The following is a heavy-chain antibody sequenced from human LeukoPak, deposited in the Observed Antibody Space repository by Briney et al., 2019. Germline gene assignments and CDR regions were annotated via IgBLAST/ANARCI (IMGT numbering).Heavy chain of an antibody. CDR3: ARVRWGSGSYYNILPNWFDP. D-gene: IGHD3-10*01. CDR2: IYSSGST. J-gene: IGHJ5*02. CDR1: GGSISSYY. Sequence: PSETLSLTCTVSGGSISSYYWSWIRQPPGKGLERIGNIYSSGSTNYNPSLKSRGTISVDTSKNQFSLKLSSVTAADTAVYYCARVRWGSGSYYNILPNWFDPWGQGTLVTVSS. V-gene: IGHV4-59*01.